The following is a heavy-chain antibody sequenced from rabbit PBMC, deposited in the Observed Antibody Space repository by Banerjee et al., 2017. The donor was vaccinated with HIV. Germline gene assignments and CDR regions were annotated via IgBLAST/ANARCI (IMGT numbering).Heavy chain of an antibody. Sequence: QEQLVESGGGLVTPGGSLKLSCKASGFSFSSSYYMCWVRQAPGKGLEWIACIYGGSNDRTYYASWAKGRFTISKTSSTTVTLQMTSLTAADTATYFCAREEYVGYGYANLWGPGTLVTVS. J-gene: IGHJ4*01. CDR2: IYGGSNDRT. CDR3: AREEYVGYGYANL. V-gene: IGHV1S45*01. D-gene: IGHD6-1*01. CDR1: GFSFSSSYY.